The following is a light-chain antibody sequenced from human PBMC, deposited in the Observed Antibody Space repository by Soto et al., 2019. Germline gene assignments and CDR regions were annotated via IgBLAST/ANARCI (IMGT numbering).Light chain of an antibody. J-gene: IGKJ5*01. CDR1: QSISSN. CDR3: QQSYRTPP. V-gene: IGKV1-39*01. Sequence: DIQITQSPSSLSASVGDRVTITCRASQSISSNLNWYQQKPGKAPKLLIYAASNLRSGVPSTFSGSGSGTDYTLTISSLQPEDFATYYCQQSYRTPPFGQGTRRRL. CDR2: AAS.